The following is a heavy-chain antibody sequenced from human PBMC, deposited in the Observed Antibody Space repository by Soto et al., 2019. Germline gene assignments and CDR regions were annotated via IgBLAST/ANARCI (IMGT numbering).Heavy chain of an antibody. Sequence: PSETLSLTCTVSGGSISSSSYYWGWIRHPPGKGLEWIGSIYYSGSTYYNPSLKSRVTISVDTSKNQFSLKLSSVTAADTAVYYCARPYYDFWSGYNYYYGMDVWGQGTTVTVYS. CDR2: IYYSGST. J-gene: IGHJ6*01. CDR1: GGSISSSSYY. V-gene: IGHV4-39*01. CDR3: ARPYYDFWSGYNYYYGMDV. D-gene: IGHD3-3*01.